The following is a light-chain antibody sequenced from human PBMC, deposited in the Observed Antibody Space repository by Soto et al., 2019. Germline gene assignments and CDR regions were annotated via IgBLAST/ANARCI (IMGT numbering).Light chain of an antibody. Sequence: EIVMTQSLATLSVTTGEGATLSCRASHSVDSNLAWYQQKPGQAPRLLIFGASTRATGIPTRFSGGGSGTDFTLTISSLQSEDFGLYFCQQYDKWPLTFGGGTKVDIK. J-gene: IGKJ4*01. V-gene: IGKV3D-15*01. CDR3: QQYDKWPLT. CDR2: GAS. CDR1: HSVDSN.